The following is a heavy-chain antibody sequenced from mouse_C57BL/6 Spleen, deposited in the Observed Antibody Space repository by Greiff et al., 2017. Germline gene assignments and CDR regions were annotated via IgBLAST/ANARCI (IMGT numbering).Heavy chain of an antibody. Sequence: VQLQQSGPELVKPGASVKISCKVSGYTFTDYYMNWVKQSPGQSLEWIGDINPNNGGTSYNQKFKGKATLTVDKSSSTAYMELRSLTSEDSAVXYSARRRSYNYFDYWGQGTTLTVSS. V-gene: IGHV1-26*01. CDR1: GYTFTDYY. CDR2: INPNNGGT. D-gene: IGHD1-1*01. J-gene: IGHJ2*01. CDR3: ARRRSYNYFDY.